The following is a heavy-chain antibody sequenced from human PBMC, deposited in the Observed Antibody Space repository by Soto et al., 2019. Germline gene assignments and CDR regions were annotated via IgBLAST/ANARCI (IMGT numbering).Heavy chain of an antibody. CDR2: ISYDGSNK. CDR3: GSGSPNWFDP. D-gene: IGHD3-10*01. Sequence: QVQLVESGGGVVQPGRSLRLSCAASGFTFSSYGMHWVRQAPGKGLEWVAVISYDGSNKYYADSVKGRFTISRDNSKNTLYLQMNSLRAEDTDVYYCGSGSPNWFDPWGQGTLVTVSS. CDR1: GFTFSSYG. V-gene: IGHV3-30*03. J-gene: IGHJ5*02.